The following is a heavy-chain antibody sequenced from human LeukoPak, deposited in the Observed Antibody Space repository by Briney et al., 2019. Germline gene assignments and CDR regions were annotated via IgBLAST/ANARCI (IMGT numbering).Heavy chain of an antibody. CDR3: AVVRGVIIDY. V-gene: IGHV4-31*03. J-gene: IGHJ4*02. D-gene: IGHD3-10*01. CDR1: GGSISSGGYY. Sequence: SQTLSLTCTVSGGSISSGGYYWSWIRQHPGKGLEWIGYIYYSGSTYYNPSLKSRVTISVDTSKNQFSLKLSSVTVADTAVYYCAVVRGVIIDYWGQGTLVTVSS. CDR2: IYYSGST.